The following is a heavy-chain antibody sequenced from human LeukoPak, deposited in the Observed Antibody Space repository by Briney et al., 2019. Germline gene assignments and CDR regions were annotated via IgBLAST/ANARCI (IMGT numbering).Heavy chain of an antibody. D-gene: IGHD2-15*01. J-gene: IGHJ6*02. Sequence: GRSLRLSCAASGFTFSSYGMHWVRQAPGKGLEWVAVISYDGSNKYYADSVKGRSTISRDNSKNTLYLQMNSLRAEDTAVYYCAKQLGPYCSGGSCYLWYYYYGMTSGAKGPRSPSP. V-gene: IGHV3-30*18. CDR2: ISYDGSNK. CDR1: GFTFSSYG. CDR3: AKQLGPYCSGGSCYLWYYYYGMTS.